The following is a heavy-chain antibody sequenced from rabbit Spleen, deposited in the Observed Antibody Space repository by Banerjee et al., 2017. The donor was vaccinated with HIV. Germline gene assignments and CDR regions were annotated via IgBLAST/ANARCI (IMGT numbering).Heavy chain of an antibody. CDR2: IYPDYGTI. Sequence: HLVESGGGLVTLGGSLKLSCKVSGIDFSTYGISWVRQAPGKGLEWIGYIYPDYGTIDYANWVNGRFTISLDNAQNTLFLRMTSLTAADTGTYFCARATGYGSTSYHPTRLDLWGPGTLVTVS. CDR1: GIDFSTYG. J-gene: IGHJ3*01. D-gene: IGHD5-1*01. CDR3: ARATGYGSTSYHPTRLDL. V-gene: IGHV1S7*01.